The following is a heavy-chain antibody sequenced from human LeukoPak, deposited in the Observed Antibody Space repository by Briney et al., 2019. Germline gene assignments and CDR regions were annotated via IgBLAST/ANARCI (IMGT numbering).Heavy chain of an antibody. CDR1: GLTFSSYS. D-gene: IGHD6-19*01. V-gene: IGHV3-21*01. Sequence: GGSLRLSCAASGLTFSSYSMNWVRQAPGKGLEWVSSISSSSSYIYYADSVKGRFTISRDNAKNSLYLQMNSLRAEDTAVYYCARAGSSSGPYYFDYWGQGTLVTVSS. CDR2: ISSSSSYI. J-gene: IGHJ4*02. CDR3: ARAGSSSGPYYFDY.